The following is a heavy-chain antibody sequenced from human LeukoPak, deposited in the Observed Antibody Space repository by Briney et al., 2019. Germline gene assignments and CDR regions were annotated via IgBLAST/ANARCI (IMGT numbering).Heavy chain of an antibody. J-gene: IGHJ4*02. CDR1: GFSLTTSGVG. V-gene: IGHV2-5*02. Sequence: SGPTLVNPTQTLTLTCTFSGFSLTTSGVGVGWIRQPPGKALEWLAVIYWDNDKRYSPSLKSRLTITKDTSKNQVVLTLANMDPVDTATYYCAHGRYRSGSWDFGDFDYWGQGTLVTVSS. CDR2: IYWDNDK. CDR3: AHGRYRSGSWDFGDFDY. D-gene: IGHD2-15*01.